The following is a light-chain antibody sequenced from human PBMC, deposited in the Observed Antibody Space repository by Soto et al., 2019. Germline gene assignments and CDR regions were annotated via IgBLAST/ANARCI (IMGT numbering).Light chain of an antibody. CDR1: QSIRTRF. CDR3: QPYSGFPWT. Sequence: EIVLTQSPDVVSLSPGDSATLSCKASQSIRTRFIAWYRQKPGQAPRLLITGASTRASGISDRISGDGSGTDFTLTVSSLEPGDSAIYYCQPYSGFPWTFGLGTKVEIK. CDR2: GAS. V-gene: IGKV3-20*01. J-gene: IGKJ1*01.